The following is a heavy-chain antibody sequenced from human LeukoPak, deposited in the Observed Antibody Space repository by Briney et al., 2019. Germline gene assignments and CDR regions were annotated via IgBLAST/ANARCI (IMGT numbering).Heavy chain of an antibody. Sequence: GRSLRLSCAASGFTFNSYSLHWVRQAPGKGLEWVTLISSDGGNKYYADSVKGRFTISRDNSKNTLYLQMDSLRPEDTAVYYCVRSYRHNYYYMDVWGEGTTVTVSS. CDR3: VRSYRHNYYYMDV. CDR2: ISSDGGNK. J-gene: IGHJ6*03. CDR1: GFTFNSYS. V-gene: IGHV3-30-3*01.